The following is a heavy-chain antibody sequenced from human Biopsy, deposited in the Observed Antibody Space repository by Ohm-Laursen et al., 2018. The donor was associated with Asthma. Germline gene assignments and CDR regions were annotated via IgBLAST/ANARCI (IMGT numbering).Heavy chain of an antibody. CDR1: GGSINIGDYY. D-gene: IGHD2-15*01. V-gene: IGHV4-31*03. J-gene: IGHJ6*02. Sequence: TLSLTCTVSGGSINIGDYYWSWIRQHPVKGLEWIGHIYYSGSTYYNPSLQSRATISIDTSMSQFSLKLKSVTAADTAVYYCARDRNYCSDGTCVHYYGVDVWGPGTTVTVSS. CDR3: ARDRNYCSDGTCVHYYGVDV. CDR2: IYYSGST.